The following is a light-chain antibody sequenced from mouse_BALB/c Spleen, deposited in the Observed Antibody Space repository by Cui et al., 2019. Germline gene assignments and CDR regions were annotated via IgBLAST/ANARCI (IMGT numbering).Light chain of an antibody. V-gene: IGKV1-117*01. CDR1: QSLVNRNGNNY. J-gene: IGKJ2*01. CDR3: FQGSNIPYT. CDR2: NVS. Sequence: DVRMTQTLLSLTGDLGDQTSISSRSIQSLVNRNGNNYLAWYLQKPGQSPKLLIYNVSNRFSGVPYRFSGSGSGTDFTLKISRVEAEDLGVYYCFQGSNIPYTFGGGTKLEIK.